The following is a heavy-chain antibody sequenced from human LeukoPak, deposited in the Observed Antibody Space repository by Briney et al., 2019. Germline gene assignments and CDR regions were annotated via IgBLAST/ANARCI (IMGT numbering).Heavy chain of an antibody. Sequence: GGSLRLSCAASGFTFTYYAIHWVRQAPGKGLEWVAFIRYDGTNKNYADSVKGRFTISRDNSKNTLYLQMNSLRVEDTAVYYCAKARTRGYSYGSFDYWGQGTLVTVSS. V-gene: IGHV3-30*02. J-gene: IGHJ4*02. D-gene: IGHD5-18*01. CDR1: GFTFTYYA. CDR2: IRYDGTNK. CDR3: AKARTRGYSYGSFDY.